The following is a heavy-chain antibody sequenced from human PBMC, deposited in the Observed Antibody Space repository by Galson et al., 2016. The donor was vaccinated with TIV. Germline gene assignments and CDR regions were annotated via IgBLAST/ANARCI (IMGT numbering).Heavy chain of an antibody. CDR2: IYWDDLK. J-gene: IGHJ2*01. D-gene: IGHD2-15*01. CDR1: GFSLSTRGVG. CDR3: LKDRDGRVVPSCGFDL. Sequence: PALVKPIQTLTLTCSFSGFSLSTRGVGVRWIRQPPGKALEGLALIYWDDLKRYRPSLENRLTITNDTPKNQVVLTNTNMDPVDTATFYCLKDRDGRVVPSCGFDLWGRGSLVTVSA. V-gene: IGHV2-5*02.